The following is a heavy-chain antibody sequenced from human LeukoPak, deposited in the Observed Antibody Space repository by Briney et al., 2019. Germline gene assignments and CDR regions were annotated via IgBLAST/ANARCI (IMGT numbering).Heavy chain of an antibody. CDR3: ARSVEGYCRGGSCYYYSYYMDV. D-gene: IGHD2-15*01. CDR1: GGSISSSNW. V-gene: IGHV4-4*02. J-gene: IGHJ6*03. Sequence: SETLSLTCAVSGGSISSSNWWSWVRQPPGKGLEWIGEIYHSGSTNYNPSLKSRVSISVDTSKNQFSLKLSSVTAADTAVYYCARSVEGYCRGGSCYYYSYYMDVWGKGTTVTVSS. CDR2: IYHSGST.